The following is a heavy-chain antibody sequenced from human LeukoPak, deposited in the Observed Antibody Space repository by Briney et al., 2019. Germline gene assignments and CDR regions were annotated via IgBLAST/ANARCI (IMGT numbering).Heavy chain of an antibody. D-gene: IGHD3-3*01. CDR3: ARDFWGAYRVDYFDC. V-gene: IGHV3-7*01. CDR1: GFTFCNYW. Sequence: PGGSLRLSCAASGFTFCNYWMSWVPGALGEGLGWVANIKQDGSETYYVDSVRGRFTISRDNAKKSLYLQMNSLRAEDTAVYYCARDFWGAYRVDYFDCWGQGTLVTVSS. J-gene: IGHJ4*02. CDR2: IKQDGSET.